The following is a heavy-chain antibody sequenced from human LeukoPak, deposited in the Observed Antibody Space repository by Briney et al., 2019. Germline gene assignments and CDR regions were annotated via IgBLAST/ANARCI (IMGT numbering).Heavy chain of an antibody. D-gene: IGHD2-15*01. Sequence: PSETLSLTCTVSGGSISSYYWSWTRQPPGKGQGWIGVIYDSGNTNYNPSLKSRVTISVDTSKNQFSLKLSSVTAADTAVYYCARAAKGYCSGGSCYSGTHYYYYYMDVWGKGTTVTISS. CDR3: ARAAKGYCSGGSCYSGTHYYYYYMDV. V-gene: IGHV4-59*08. CDR1: GGSISSYY. CDR2: IYDSGNT. J-gene: IGHJ6*03.